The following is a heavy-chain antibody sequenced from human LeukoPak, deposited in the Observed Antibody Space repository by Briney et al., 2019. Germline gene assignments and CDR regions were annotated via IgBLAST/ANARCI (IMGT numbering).Heavy chain of an antibody. CDR1: GVSISDFY. D-gene: IGHD3-10*01. Sequence: SETLSFTCTVSGVSISDFYWSWIRQPAGKGLEWIGHIYTSGSTNYNPSLESRVSMSVDTSKNQFSLKLSSVTAADTAMYYCARDRLITMVRGVVFDPWGQGTLVTVSS. CDR3: ARDRLITMVRGVVFDP. V-gene: IGHV4-4*07. CDR2: IYTSGST. J-gene: IGHJ5*02.